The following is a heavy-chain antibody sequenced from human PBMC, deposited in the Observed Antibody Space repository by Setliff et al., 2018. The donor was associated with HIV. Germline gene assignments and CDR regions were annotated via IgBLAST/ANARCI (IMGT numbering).Heavy chain of an antibody. J-gene: IGHJ6*03. CDR1: GYTFTTYA. CDR2: LHTGDGRT. D-gene: IGHD3-22*01. V-gene: IGHV1-3*04. CDR3: ARAYYHHSGAYWSTDYYYSYIDV. Sequence: ASVKVSCKASGYTFTTYAIHWVRQAPGQRLEWMGWLHTGDGRTSYSVKLQGRVTFTRDTSASTAYMELSSLGSEDTAVYYCARAYYHHSGAYWSTDYYYSYIDVWGKGTTVTVSS.